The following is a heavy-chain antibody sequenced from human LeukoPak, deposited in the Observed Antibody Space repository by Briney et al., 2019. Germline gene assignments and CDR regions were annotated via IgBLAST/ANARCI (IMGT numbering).Heavy chain of an antibody. V-gene: IGHV3-48*02. D-gene: IGHD6-13*01. CDR2: ISSSSSTI. CDR1: GFTFSSYA. CDR3: ARARRYRSSWYHDY. J-gene: IGHJ4*02. Sequence: GGSLRLSCAASGFTFSSYAMNWVRQAPGKGLDWVSYISSSSSTIYYADSVKGRFTISRDNANNSLYLQMNSLRDEDTAVYYCARARRYRSSWYHDYWGQGSLVTVSS.